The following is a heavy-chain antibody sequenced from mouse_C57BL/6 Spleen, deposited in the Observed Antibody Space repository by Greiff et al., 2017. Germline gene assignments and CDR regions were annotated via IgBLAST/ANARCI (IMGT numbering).Heavy chain of an antibody. CDR3: ARPYYYGSSYGAY. D-gene: IGHD1-1*01. J-gene: IGHJ3*01. V-gene: IGHV5-17*01. Sequence: EVQLVESGGGLVKPGGSLKLSCAASGFTFSDYGMHWVRQAPEKGLEWVAYISSGSSTIYYADTVKGRFPISRDNAKNTLFLQMTSLRSEDTAMYYCARPYYYGSSYGAYWGQGTLVTVSA. CDR1: GFTFSDYG. CDR2: ISSGSSTI.